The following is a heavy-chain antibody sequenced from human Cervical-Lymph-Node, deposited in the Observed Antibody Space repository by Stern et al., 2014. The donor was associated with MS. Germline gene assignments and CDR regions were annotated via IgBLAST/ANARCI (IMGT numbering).Heavy chain of an antibody. D-gene: IGHD6-19*01. J-gene: IGHJ6*02. CDR1: GYTLTELS. CDR2: FDPEDGET. Sequence: VQLLESGAEVKKPGASVKVSCKVSGYTLTELSMHWVRQAPGKGLEWMGGFDPEDGETIYAQEFQGRVTMTEDTSTDTAYMELSSLRSEDTAVYYWATERSHQWLVQGANSYYYGMDVWGQGTTVTVSS. V-gene: IGHV1-24*01. CDR3: ATERSHQWLVQGANSYYYGMDV.